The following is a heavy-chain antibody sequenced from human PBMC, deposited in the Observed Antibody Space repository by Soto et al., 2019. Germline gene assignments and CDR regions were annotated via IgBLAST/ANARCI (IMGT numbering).Heavy chain of an antibody. CDR2: IYYSGST. CDR3: ARDQGDLEYDGNSWIANCFDP. Sequence: SGTISGAGTGSGGAVSIWSYYWRLIGQPPGKGLEGMGYIYYSGSTNYNPSLTSRVTISEDTSKNQFSLKLSSVTAADPAVYYCARDQGDLEYDGNSWIANCFDPWGQGTLVTFSS. J-gene: IGHJ5*02. D-gene: IGHD3-10*01. V-gene: IGHV4-61*01. CDR1: GGAVSIWSYY.